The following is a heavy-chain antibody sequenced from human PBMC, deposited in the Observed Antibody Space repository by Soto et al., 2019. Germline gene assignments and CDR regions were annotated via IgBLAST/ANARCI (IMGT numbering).Heavy chain of an antibody. D-gene: IGHD3-9*01. CDR1: GGSISSSNW. J-gene: IGHJ4*02. Sequence: SETLSLTCAVSGGSISSSNWWSWVRQPPGKGLEWIGEIYHSGSTNYNPSFKSRVTISVDKSKNQFSLKLSSVTAADTAVYYCARDLGDYDILTGYPLWGQGTLVTVSS. CDR3: ARDLGDYDILTGYPL. CDR2: IYHSGST. V-gene: IGHV4-4*02.